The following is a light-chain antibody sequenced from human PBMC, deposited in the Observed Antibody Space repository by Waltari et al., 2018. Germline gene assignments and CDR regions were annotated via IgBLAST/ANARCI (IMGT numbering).Light chain of an antibody. V-gene: IGKV3-15*01. CDR1: QNIGTS. Sequence: EVVMTQSPATLSVSPGERVPLSCRASQNIGTSIAWYQQKLGQFPRPLIYHASTRGAGVPARFSGSGSGTEFTLTISSMQPEDFAVYYCQQYNKWPPWTFGQGTKVEIK. J-gene: IGKJ1*01. CDR3: QQYNKWPPWT. CDR2: HAS.